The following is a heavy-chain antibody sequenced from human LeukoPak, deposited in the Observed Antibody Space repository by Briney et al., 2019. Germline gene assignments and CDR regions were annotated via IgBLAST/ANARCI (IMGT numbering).Heavy chain of an antibody. CDR2: IKQDGSEK. V-gene: IGHV3-7*01. J-gene: IGHJ4*02. CDR3: AREMAGGRMVGDLFDY. CDR1: GFTFSSYA. Sequence: PGGSLRLSCAASGFTFSSYAMSWVRQAPGKGLEWVAKIKQDGSEKYYVDSVKGRFTISRDNAKNSLYLQMNSLRAEDTAVYYCAREMAGGRMVGDLFDYWGQGTLVTVSS. D-gene: IGHD1-26*01.